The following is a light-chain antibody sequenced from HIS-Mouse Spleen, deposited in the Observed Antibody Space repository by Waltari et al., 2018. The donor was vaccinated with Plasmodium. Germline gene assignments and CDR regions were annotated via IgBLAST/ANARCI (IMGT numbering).Light chain of an antibody. CDR1: QSISNY. CDR2: AAS. CDR3: QQSYSTWT. V-gene: IGKV1-39*01. J-gene: IGKJ1*01. Sequence: DIQMTQSPSSLSASVGDRVTITCRASQSISNYLNCYQQKPGKAPKFLIYAASTLQSGVPSRFSGSGAGTDSILTISSLQPEDFATYYGQQSYSTWTFGQGTKVEIK.